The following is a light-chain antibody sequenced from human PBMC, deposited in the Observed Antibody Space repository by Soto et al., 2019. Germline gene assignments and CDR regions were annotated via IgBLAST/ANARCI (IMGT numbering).Light chain of an antibody. CDR1: QSISDW. J-gene: IGKJ4*01. CDR2: AAS. Sequence: DIQMTQSPSTLSTSVGDRVTITCRASQSISDWLAWYQQKPGKAPKLLNYAASALESGVPSRFSGSGSGTEFTLTIRSLQPADFETYYCQQYNSYSLTFGGGTKVEIK. CDR3: QQYNSYSLT. V-gene: IGKV1-5*01.